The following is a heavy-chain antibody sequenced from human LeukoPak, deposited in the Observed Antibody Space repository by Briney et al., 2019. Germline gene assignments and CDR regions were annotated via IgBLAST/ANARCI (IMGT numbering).Heavy chain of an antibody. CDR3: ARLVPPGWFDP. CDR1: GGSISSSSYY. CDR2: IYYSGST. Sequence: SETLSLTCTVSGGSISSSSYYWGWIRQPPGKGLEWIANIYYSGSTYSNPSLKSRVTISMDTSNNQFSLKLTSVTAADTAVYYCARLVPPGWFDPWGQGTLVTVSS. V-gene: IGHV4-39*01. J-gene: IGHJ5*02.